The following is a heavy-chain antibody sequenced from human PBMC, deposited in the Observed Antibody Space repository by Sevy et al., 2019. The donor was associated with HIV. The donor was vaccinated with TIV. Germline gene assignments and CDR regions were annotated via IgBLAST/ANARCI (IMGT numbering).Heavy chain of an antibody. J-gene: IGHJ4*02. Sequence: GGSLRLSCVASGFTFSDHYMEWVRQAPGKGLEWVGRTRNKADGYTTEYAAPVKGRSTIPRDESKNLLNMQMNSLKADDSSWYYCATHAGLAAAGRVFDYWGQGTLVTVSS. V-gene: IGHV3-72*01. CDR1: GFTFSDHY. CDR2: TRNKADGYTT. D-gene: IGHD6-13*01. CDR3: ATHAGLAAAGRVFDY.